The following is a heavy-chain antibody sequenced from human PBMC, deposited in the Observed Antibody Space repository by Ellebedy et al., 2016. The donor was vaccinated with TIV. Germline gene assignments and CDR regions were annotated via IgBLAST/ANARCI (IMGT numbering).Heavy chain of an antibody. CDR1: GGSISSYY. J-gene: IGHJ5*02. Sequence: MPSETLSLTCTVSGGSISSYYWSWIRQPPGKGLEWIGYIYYIGSTNYNPSLKSRVTISVDTSKNQFSLKLSPVTAADTAVYYCARLQRESGGSDWFDPWGQGTLVTVSS. V-gene: IGHV4-59*08. CDR2: IYYIGST. D-gene: IGHD2-15*01. CDR3: ARLQRESGGSDWFDP.